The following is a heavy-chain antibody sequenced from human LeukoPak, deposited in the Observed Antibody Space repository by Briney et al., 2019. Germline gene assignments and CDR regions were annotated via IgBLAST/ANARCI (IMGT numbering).Heavy chain of an antibody. D-gene: IGHD3-3*01. CDR2: INHSGST. J-gene: IGHJ5*02. Sequence: SETLSLTCAVYGGSFSGYYWSWIRQPPGKGLEWIGEINHSGSTNYNPSLKSRVTISVDTSKNQFSLKLSSVTAADTAVYYCARAGYDFWSGYYAENWFDPWGQGTLVTVSS. V-gene: IGHV4-34*01. CDR1: GGSFSGYY. CDR3: ARAGYDFWSGYYAENWFDP.